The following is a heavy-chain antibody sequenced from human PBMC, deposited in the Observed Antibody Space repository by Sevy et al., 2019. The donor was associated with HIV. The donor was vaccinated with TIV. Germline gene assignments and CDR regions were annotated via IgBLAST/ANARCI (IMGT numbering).Heavy chain of an antibody. D-gene: IGHD6-19*01. CDR2: ISAYNGNT. CDR1: GYTFTSYG. J-gene: IGHJ5*02. V-gene: IGHV1-18*01. CDR3: ARTGPDPGRAVAGQNWFDP. Sequence: ASVKVSCKASGYTFTSYGISWVRQAPGQGLEWMGWISAYNGNTNYAQKLQGRVTMSTDTSTSTAYMELRSLRSDDTAVYYCARTGPDPGRAVAGQNWFDPWGQGTLVTVS.